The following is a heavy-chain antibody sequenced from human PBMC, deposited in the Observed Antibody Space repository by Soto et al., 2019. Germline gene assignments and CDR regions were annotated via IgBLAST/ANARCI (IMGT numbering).Heavy chain of an antibody. CDR1: GFTFSSYW. CDR2: TNSDGSDT. V-gene: IGHV3-74*01. J-gene: IGHJ4*02. CDR3: ARDRGWSLFDY. Sequence: EVQLVESGGGLVQPGGSLRLSCEASGFTFSSYWMYWVRQAPGKGLVWVSRTNSDGSDTSYADSVKGRFTISRDNAKNTVYLQMNSLRAEDTAVYCCARDRGWSLFDYWGQGTVVTVSS. D-gene: IGHD6-19*01.